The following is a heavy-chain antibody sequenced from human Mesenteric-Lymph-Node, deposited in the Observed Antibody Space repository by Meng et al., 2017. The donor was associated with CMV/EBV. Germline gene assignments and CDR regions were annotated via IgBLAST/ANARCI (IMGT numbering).Heavy chain of an antibody. CDR3: ARDLAAAGYYYYYGMDV. CDR2: ISYDGSNK. V-gene: IGHV3-30-3*01. D-gene: IGHD6-13*01. J-gene: IGHJ6*02. CDR1: GFTFNSYW. Sequence: GGSLRLSCAASGFTFNSYWMSWVRQAPGKGLEWVAVISYDGSNKYYADSVKGRFTISRDNSKNTLYLQMNSLRAEDTAVYYCARDLAAAGYYYYYGMDVWGQGTTVTVSS.